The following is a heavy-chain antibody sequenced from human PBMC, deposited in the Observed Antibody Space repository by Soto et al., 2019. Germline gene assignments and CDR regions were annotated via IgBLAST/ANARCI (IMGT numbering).Heavy chain of an antibody. D-gene: IGHD3-10*01. CDR2: IRSKTDGGTT. J-gene: IGHJ5*02. CDR1: GFTFNNAW. Sequence: EVQLVESGGGLVKPGGSLRLSCAASGFTFNNAWMNWVRQAPGKGLEWVGRIRSKTDGGTTDYAAPVKDRFTISRDDSKNTLYLQMNSLKTEDTAVYYCTTDSRGSGSLWGWFDPWGQGTLVTVSS. CDR3: TTDSRGSGSLWGWFDP. V-gene: IGHV3-15*07.